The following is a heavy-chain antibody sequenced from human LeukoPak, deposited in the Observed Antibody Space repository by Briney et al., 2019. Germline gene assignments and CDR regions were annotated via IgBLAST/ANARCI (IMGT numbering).Heavy chain of an antibody. D-gene: IGHD6-19*01. CDR3: ARGIGVAGTTGGDCDG. J-gene: IGHJ4*02. CDR1: GHTYSNYR. Sequence: GRSLTLSCAASGHTYSNYRMNWVRHAPGGGLEWVAVIWHGGSNDYYADSVKGRFAISRDDSENTLYLQMSSVGAEDTAVYYCARGIGVAGTTGGDCDGWGQVALVT. V-gene: IGHV3-33*01. CDR2: IWHGGSND.